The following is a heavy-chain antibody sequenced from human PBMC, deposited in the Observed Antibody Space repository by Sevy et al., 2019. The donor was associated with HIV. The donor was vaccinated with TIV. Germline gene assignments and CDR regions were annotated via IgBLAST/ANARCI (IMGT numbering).Heavy chain of an antibody. CDR1: GFTVSSNY. V-gene: IGHV3-53*01. CDR3: ARVNCSGGSCYYYYGLDV. D-gene: IGHD2-15*01. CDR2: IYSGGST. Sequence: GGSLRLSCAASGFTVSSNYMSWVRQAPGKGLEWVSVIYSGGSTYYADSVKGRFTISRDNSKNTLYLQMNSLRAEDTAVDYWARVNCSGGSCYYYYGLDVWGQGTTVTVSS. J-gene: IGHJ6*02.